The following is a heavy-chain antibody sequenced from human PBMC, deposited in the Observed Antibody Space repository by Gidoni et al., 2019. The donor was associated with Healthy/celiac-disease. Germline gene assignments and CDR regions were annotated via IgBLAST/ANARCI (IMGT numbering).Heavy chain of an antibody. J-gene: IGHJ4*02. V-gene: IGHV4-34*01. CDR2: INHSGST. CDR1: GGSFSGYY. Sequence: QLQQCSAGLLKPSETLSLTCAVYGGSFSGYYWSWIRQPPGKGLEWIGEINHSGSTNYNPSLKSRVTISVDTSKNQFSLKLSSVTAADTAVYYCLSGSYGVNYWGQGTLVTVSS. CDR3: LSGSYGVNY. D-gene: IGHD1-26*01.